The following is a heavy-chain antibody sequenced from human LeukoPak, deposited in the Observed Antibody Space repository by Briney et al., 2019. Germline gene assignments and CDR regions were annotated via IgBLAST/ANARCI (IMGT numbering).Heavy chain of an antibody. Sequence: KSSETLSLTCTVSGGSVSSGSYYWSWIRQPPGKGLEWIGYIYYSGSTNCNPSLKSRVTISVDTSKNQFSLKLSSVTAADTAVYYCARVDYGDDLNFDYWGQGTLVTVSS. J-gene: IGHJ4*02. D-gene: IGHD4-17*01. CDR2: IYYSGST. CDR3: ARVDYGDDLNFDY. CDR1: GGSVSSGSYY. V-gene: IGHV4-61*01.